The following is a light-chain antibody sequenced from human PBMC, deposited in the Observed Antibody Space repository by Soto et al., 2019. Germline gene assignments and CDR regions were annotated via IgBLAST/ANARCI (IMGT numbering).Light chain of an antibody. CDR1: QGISNY. Sequence: DIQMTQSPSSLSASVGDRVTITCRARQGISNYLAWYQQQPGKVPKLLIYVASTLQSGVPSRFSGSGSGTEFTLTISSLQPEDVSTYYCQKYNGAPWTFGQGTKVEIK. CDR2: VAS. J-gene: IGKJ1*01. CDR3: QKYNGAPWT. V-gene: IGKV1-27*01.